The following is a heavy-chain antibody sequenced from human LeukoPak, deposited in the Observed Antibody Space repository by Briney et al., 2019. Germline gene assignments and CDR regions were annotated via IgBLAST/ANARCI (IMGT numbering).Heavy chain of an antibody. CDR1: GYTFTSYD. CDR3: ASRKARYCSGGSCYYFDY. Sequence: ASVKVSCKTSGYTFTSYDINWVRQAPGQGLEWMGWMNPNGGNTAYAQKFQGRVTMTRNTSIRTAYMELSSLRSEDTAVYYCASRKARYCSGGSCYYFDYWGQGTLVTVSS. V-gene: IGHV1-8*01. CDR2: MNPNGGNT. J-gene: IGHJ4*02. D-gene: IGHD2-15*01.